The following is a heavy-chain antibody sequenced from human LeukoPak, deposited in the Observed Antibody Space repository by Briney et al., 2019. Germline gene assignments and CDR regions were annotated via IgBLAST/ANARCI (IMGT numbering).Heavy chain of an antibody. CDR2: IYQSGSGSS. V-gene: IGHV4-39*01. J-gene: IGHJ4*02. CDR3: ASTLRFLPYRRFDY. D-gene: IGHD3-3*01. CDR1: GGFIISSNYY. Sequence: SETLSLTCSVSGGFIISSNYYWGWIRQPPGKGLEWIGSIYQSGSGSSYYNPSLKSRVTISGDTSKNQFFLRLSSVTAADTAVYYCASTLRFLPYRRFDYWGQGTLVTVPS.